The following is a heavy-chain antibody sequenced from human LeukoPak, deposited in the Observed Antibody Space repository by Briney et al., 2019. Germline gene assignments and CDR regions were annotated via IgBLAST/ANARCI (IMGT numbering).Heavy chain of an antibody. CDR2: IIPILGIA. J-gene: IGHJ4*02. Sequence: SVKVSCKASGGTFSSYAIGWVRQAPGQGLEWMGRIIPILGIANYAQKFQGRVTITADKSTSTAYMELRSLRSDDTAVYYCAWGYSSSWYYFDYWGQGTLVTVSS. V-gene: IGHV1-69*04. CDR1: GGTFSSYA. CDR3: AWGYSSSWYYFDY. D-gene: IGHD6-13*01.